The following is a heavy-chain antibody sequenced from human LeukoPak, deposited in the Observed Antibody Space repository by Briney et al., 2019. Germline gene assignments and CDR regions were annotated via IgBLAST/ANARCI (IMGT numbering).Heavy chain of an antibody. J-gene: IGHJ4*02. CDR1: GFTFSRFG. Sequence: PGGSLRLSCAASGFTFSRFGMHWVRQAPGKGLEWVALIRYDGSDKYYADSVRGRFTICRDNSKNTFYLQMDSLRTDDTAVYYCARGLGDFWSGYYTDGFVDWGQGTLVTVSS. V-gene: IGHV3-30*02. CDR3: ARGLGDFWSGYYTDGFVD. CDR2: IRYDGSDK. D-gene: IGHD3-3*01.